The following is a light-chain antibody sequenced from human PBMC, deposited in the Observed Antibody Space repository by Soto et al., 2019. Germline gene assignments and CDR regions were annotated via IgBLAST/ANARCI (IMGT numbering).Light chain of an antibody. CDR3: QHYNNWIAS. J-gene: IGKJ4*01. Sequence: EVGMTQSPATLSVSPGNTVTLSCRANQTITSNLAWYQQKPGQAPRLLIYGASTRATGIPVRFSGSGSGTEFTLTISSLQSEDFAVYYCQHYNNWIASFGGGTKVDIK. CDR2: GAS. V-gene: IGKV3-15*01. CDR1: QTITSN.